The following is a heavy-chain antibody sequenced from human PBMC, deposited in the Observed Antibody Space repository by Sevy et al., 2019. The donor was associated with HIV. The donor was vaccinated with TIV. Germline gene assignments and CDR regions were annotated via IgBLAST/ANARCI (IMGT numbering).Heavy chain of an antibody. CDR2: IYYSGST. V-gene: IGHV4-39*01. Sequence: SETLSLTCTVSGGSISSSSYYWGRIRQPPGKGLEWIGSIYYSGSTYYNPSLKSRVTISVDTSKNQFSLKLSSVTAADTAVYYCARRYSGYTLDAFDIWGQGTMVTVSS. D-gene: IGHD5-12*01. CDR3: ARRYSGYTLDAFDI. CDR1: GGSISSSSYY. J-gene: IGHJ3*02.